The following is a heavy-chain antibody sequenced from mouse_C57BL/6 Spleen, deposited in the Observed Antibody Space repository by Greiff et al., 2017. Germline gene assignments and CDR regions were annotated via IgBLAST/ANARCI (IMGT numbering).Heavy chain of an antibody. CDR3: ARNRLYYSNYKGYYFDY. J-gene: IGHJ2*01. CDR2: IDPSDSYT. Sequence: QVQLQQPGAELVMPGASVKLSCKASGYTFTSYWMHWVKQRPGQGLEWIGEIDPSDSYTNYNQKFKGKSTLTVDKSSNTAYMQLSSLTSEDSAVYYYARNRLYYSNYKGYYFDYWGQGTTLTVSS. D-gene: IGHD2-5*01. CDR1: GYTFTSYW. V-gene: IGHV1-69*01.